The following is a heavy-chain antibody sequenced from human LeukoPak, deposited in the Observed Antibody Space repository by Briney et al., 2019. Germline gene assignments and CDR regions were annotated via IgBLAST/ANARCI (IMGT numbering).Heavy chain of an antibody. CDR1: GGSISSGGYY. CDR2: IYHSGST. CDR3: ARLDYDFWSGYSNGFDY. Sequence: PSETLSLTCTVSGGSISSGGYYWSWIRQPPGKGLEWIGYIYHSGSTYYNPSLKSRVTISVDRSKNQFSLKLSSVTAADTAVYYCARLDYDFWSGYSNGFDYWGQGTLVTVSS. V-gene: IGHV4-30-2*01. J-gene: IGHJ4*02. D-gene: IGHD3-3*01.